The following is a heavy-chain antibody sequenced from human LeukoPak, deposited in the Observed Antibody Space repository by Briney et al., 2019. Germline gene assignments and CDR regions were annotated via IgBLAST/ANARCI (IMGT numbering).Heavy chain of an antibody. V-gene: IGHV3-7*01. CDR2: INEDGSEI. Sequence: PGGPLRLSCAASGFTFSRSWMTWVRQAPGKGLEWVASINEDGSEIHYVDSVKGRFTISRDNAKDSLYLQMNSLTAEDTAVYYCARDSDSSGWLDYYMDVWGKGTTVTISS. D-gene: IGHD6-19*01. J-gene: IGHJ6*03. CDR1: GFTFSRSW. CDR3: ARDSDSSGWLDYYMDV.